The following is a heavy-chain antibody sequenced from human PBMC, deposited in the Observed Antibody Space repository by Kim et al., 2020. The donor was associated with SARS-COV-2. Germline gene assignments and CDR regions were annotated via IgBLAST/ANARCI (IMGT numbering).Heavy chain of an antibody. CDR3: ARVDYYDNSVFDY. V-gene: IGHV1-46*01. Sequence: YDKNVQGRVTMTRDTYTSKVYMELSSLRSEDTAMYYCARVDYYDNSVFDYWGQGTLVTVSS. J-gene: IGHJ4*02. D-gene: IGHD3-22*01.